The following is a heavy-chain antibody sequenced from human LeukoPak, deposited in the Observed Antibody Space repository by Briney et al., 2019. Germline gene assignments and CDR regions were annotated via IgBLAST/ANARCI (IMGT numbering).Heavy chain of an antibody. J-gene: IGHJ4*02. CDR2: IWYDGSNK. Sequence: PGGSLRLSCVASGFTFSSYGMHWVRQAPGKGLEWVAVIWYDGSNKYYADSVKGRFTISRDNSKNTLYLQMNSLRAEDTAVYYCARDGSYYDYVWGSYRYTPEGFDYWGQGTLVTVSS. V-gene: IGHV3-33*01. D-gene: IGHD3-16*02. CDR1: GFTFSSYG. CDR3: ARDGSYYDYVWGSYRYTPEGFDY.